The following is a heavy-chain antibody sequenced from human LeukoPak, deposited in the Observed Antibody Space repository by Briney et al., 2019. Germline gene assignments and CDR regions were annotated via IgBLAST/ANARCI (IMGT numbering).Heavy chain of an antibody. CDR2: IYHSGGT. D-gene: IGHD7-27*01. J-gene: IGHJ3*02. CDR1: GGSISSYY. V-gene: IGHV4-59*12. Sequence: PSETLSLTCTVSGGSISSYYWSWIRQPPGKGLEWIGYIYHSGGTYYNPSLKSRVTISVDRSKNQFSLKLSSVTAADTAVYYCARDLLGRLAFDIWGQGTMVTVSS. CDR3: ARDLLGRLAFDI.